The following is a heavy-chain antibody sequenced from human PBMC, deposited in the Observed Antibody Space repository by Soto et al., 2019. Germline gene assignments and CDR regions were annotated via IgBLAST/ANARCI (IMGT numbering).Heavy chain of an antibody. Sequence: SETLSLTCAVYGGSFSGYYWSWIRQPPGKGLEWIGEINHSGSTNYNPSLKSRVTISVDTSKNQFSLKLSSVTAADTAVYYCARGHDSGVELLVRWFDPWGQGTLVTVSS. J-gene: IGHJ5*02. CDR1: GGSFSGYY. D-gene: IGHD1-7*01. V-gene: IGHV4-34*01. CDR2: INHSGST. CDR3: ARGHDSGVELLVRWFDP.